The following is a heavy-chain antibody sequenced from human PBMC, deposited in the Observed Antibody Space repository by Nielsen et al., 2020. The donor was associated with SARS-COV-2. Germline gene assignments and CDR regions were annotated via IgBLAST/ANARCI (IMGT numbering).Heavy chain of an antibody. Sequence: GGSLRLSCKGSGYSFTSYWISWVRQMPGKGLEWMGRIDPSDSYTNYSPSFQGHVTISADKSISTAYLQWSSLKASDTAMYYCAVGSGSYPVDFDYWGQGTLVTVSS. CDR2: IDPSDSYT. D-gene: IGHD1-26*01. CDR3: AVGSGSYPVDFDY. CDR1: GYSFTSYW. V-gene: IGHV5-10-1*01. J-gene: IGHJ4*02.